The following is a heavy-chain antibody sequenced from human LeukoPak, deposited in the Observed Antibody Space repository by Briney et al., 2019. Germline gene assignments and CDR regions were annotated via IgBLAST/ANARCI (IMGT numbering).Heavy chain of an antibody. J-gene: IGHJ4*02. CDR2: NRSKANSCAT. Sequence: GSLKLSCAAPGFIFSDSAIHWVRQASGKWLDWGGRNRSKANSCATAYAASVKGRFTVSRDDSKNTAHLQMNSLKTDDTAVYFCTRFWDQGLDYWGQGTLVTVSS. D-gene: IGHD3-16*01. CDR3: TRFWDQGLDY. CDR1: GFIFSDSA. V-gene: IGHV3-73*01.